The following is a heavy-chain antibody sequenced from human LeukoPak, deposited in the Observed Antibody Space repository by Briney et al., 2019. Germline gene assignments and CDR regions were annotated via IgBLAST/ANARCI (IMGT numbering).Heavy chain of an antibody. CDR2: IIPIFGTA. D-gene: IGHD3-22*01. J-gene: IGHJ4*02. CDR3: ATSDSSGYYYFIY. CDR1: GGTFGSYA. Sequence: SVKVSCKASGGTFGSYAISWVRQAPGQGLEWMGGIIPIFGTANYAQKFQGRVTITADESTSTAYMELSSLRSEDTAVYYCATSDSSGYYYFIYWGQGTLVTVSS. V-gene: IGHV1-69*13.